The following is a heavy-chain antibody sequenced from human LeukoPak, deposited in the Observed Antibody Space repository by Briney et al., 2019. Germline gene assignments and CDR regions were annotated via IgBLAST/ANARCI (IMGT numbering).Heavy chain of an antibody. CDR3: VREVLWSGMDV. CDR2: INSDGSST. Sequence: PWGSLRLSCAASGFTFSSYWMRWVRQAPGKGLVWVSRINSDGSSTSYADSVKGRFTISRDNAKNTLYLQMNSLRAEDTAVYYCVREVLWSGMDVWGKGTTVTISS. CDR1: GFTFSSYW. D-gene: IGHD3-10*01. V-gene: IGHV3-74*01. J-gene: IGHJ6*04.